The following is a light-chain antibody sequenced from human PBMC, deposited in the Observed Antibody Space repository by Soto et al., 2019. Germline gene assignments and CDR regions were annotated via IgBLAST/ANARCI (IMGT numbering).Light chain of an antibody. V-gene: IGLV4-69*01. CDR2: LNSDGSH. Sequence: QLVLTQSPSASASLGASVKLTCTLSSGHSSYAIAWHQQQPEKGPRYLMKLNSDGSHSKGDGIPDRFSGSSSGAERYLTISSLKSEDEADYYCQTWASGIVGFGGGTKLTVL. CDR3: QTWASGIVG. CDR1: SGHSSYA. J-gene: IGLJ2*01.